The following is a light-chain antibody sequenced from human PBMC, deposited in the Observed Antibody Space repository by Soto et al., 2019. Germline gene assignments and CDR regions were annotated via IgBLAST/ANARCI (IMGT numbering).Light chain of an antibody. V-gene: IGKV1-39*01. CDR2: GAS. J-gene: IGKJ2*01. CDR3: QETYGTTYT. CDR1: QSISVF. Sequence: DIRMTQSPSSLSASVGERVTITCRASQSISVFLNWYQQRPGKAPRLLIFGASSLQSGVPSRFSGSGSGTDFTLAISSLQPEDVATYYCQETYGTTYTFGQGTTLQI.